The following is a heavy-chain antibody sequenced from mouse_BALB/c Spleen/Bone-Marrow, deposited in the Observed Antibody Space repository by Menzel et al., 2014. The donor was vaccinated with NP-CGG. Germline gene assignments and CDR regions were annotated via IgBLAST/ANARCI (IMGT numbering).Heavy chain of an antibody. D-gene: IGHD2-14*01. Sequence: QVQLKQSGAKLVRPGVSVKISCKGSGYTFTDHAMHWVKRSHAKSLEWIGLISGYYGDAIYNQKFKGKATMTVDKSSSTAYMELARLTSEDSAIYYCARSGKVRNAMDYWGQGASVPVSS. V-gene: IGHV1S137*01. CDR3: ARSGKVRNAMDY. CDR2: ISGYYGDA. CDR1: GYTFTDHA. J-gene: IGHJ4*01.